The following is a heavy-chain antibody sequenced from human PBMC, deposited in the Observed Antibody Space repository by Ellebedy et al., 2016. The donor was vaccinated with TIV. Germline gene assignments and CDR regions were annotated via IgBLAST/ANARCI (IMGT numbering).Heavy chain of an antibody. CDR3: ATLLSHLDY. CDR2: INSSGGST. J-gene: IGHJ4*02. D-gene: IGHD3-16*02. V-gene: IGHV1-46*01. Sequence: AASVKVSCKASEYSFTSYYIHWVRQAPGQGLEWMGIINSSGGSTSYAQKFQGRVSMTRDTSTTTVYMELSTLRSEDTAVYYCATLLSHLDYWGQGTLVTVSS. CDR1: EYSFTSYY.